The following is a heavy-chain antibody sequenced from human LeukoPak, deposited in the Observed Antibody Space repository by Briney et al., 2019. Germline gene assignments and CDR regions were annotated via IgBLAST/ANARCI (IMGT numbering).Heavy chain of an antibody. D-gene: IGHD1-26*01. J-gene: IGHJ3*02. CDR1: GASIRSHY. V-gene: IGHV4-59*11. CDR3: AREWELSALDAFDI. CDR2: MYYSGNS. Sequence: SETLSLTCTVSGASIRSHYWSWIRQPPGKGLEWIGYMYYSGNSNYNPALKSRVTMSVDTSKNQFSLKLSSVTAADTAVYYCAREWELSALDAFDIWGQGTMVTVSS.